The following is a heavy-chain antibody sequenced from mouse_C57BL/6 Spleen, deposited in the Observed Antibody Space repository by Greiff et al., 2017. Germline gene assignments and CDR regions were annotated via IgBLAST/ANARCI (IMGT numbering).Heavy chain of an antibody. J-gene: IGHJ2*01. CDR1: GFTFSSYA. CDR2: ISSGGDYI. CDR3: TRALDYYGSSAFDY. V-gene: IGHV5-9-1*02. Sequence: EVHLVESGEGLVKPGGSLKLSCAASGFTFSSYAMSWVRQTPEKRLEWVAYISSGGDYIYYADTVKGRFTISRDNARNTLYLQMSSLKSEDTAMYYCTRALDYYGSSAFDYWGQGTTLTVSS. D-gene: IGHD1-1*01.